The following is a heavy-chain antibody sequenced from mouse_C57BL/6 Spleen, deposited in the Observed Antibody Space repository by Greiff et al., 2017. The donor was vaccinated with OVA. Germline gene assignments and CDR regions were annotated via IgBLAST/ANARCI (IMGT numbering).Heavy chain of an antibody. CDR3: ARDYYGSSHFAY. Sequence: VQLQQSGPELVKPGASVKISCKASGYTFTDYYMNWVKQSHGKSLEWIGDINPNNGGTSYNQKFKGKATLTVDKSSSTAYMELRSLTSEDSAVYYCARDYYGSSHFAYWGQGTLVTVSA. J-gene: IGHJ3*01. CDR1: GYTFTDYY. CDR2: INPNNGGT. V-gene: IGHV1-26*01. D-gene: IGHD1-1*01.